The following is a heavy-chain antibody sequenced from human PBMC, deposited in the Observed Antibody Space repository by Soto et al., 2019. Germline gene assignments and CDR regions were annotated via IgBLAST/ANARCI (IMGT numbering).Heavy chain of an antibody. D-gene: IGHD7-27*01. CDR3: ARPNRHSYCSGMDV. J-gene: IGHJ6*02. CDR2: ISYDGSNK. CDR1: GFTFSSYA. V-gene: IGHV3-30-3*01. Sequence: QVQLVESGGGVVQPGRSLRLSCAASGFTFSSYAMHWVRQAPGKGLEWVAVISYDGSNKYYADSVKGRFTISRDNSKNTLYLQMNSLRAEDTAVYYCARPNRHSYCSGMDVWGQGTTVTVSS.